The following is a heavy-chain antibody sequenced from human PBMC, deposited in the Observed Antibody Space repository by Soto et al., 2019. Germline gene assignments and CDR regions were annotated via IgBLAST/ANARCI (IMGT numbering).Heavy chain of an antibody. Sequence: GGSLRLSCAASGFTFSSYAMSWVRQAPGKGLEWVSAISGSGGSTYYADSVKGRFTISRDNSKNTLYLQMNSLRAEDTAVYYCAKDVGDGSGSYWTRPGMDVWGQGTTVTVSS. D-gene: IGHD3-10*01. J-gene: IGHJ6*02. CDR2: ISGSGGST. CDR3: AKDVGDGSGSYWTRPGMDV. V-gene: IGHV3-23*01. CDR1: GFTFSSYA.